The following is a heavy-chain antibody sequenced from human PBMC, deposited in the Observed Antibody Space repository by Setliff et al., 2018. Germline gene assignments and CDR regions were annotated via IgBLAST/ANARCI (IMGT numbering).Heavy chain of an antibody. CDR1: GDSIRSSRYY. CDR2: INHSGST. Sequence: SETLSLTCTVSGDSIRSSRYYWGWIRQPPGKGLEWIVEINHSGSTNYNPSLKGRVTISVDTSKNQLSLKVNSVSVADTAVYFCARHLLVQGTYHFDYWGQGSPVTVSS. J-gene: IGHJ4*02. CDR3: ARHLLVQGTYHFDY. D-gene: IGHD3-10*01. V-gene: IGHV4-39*01.